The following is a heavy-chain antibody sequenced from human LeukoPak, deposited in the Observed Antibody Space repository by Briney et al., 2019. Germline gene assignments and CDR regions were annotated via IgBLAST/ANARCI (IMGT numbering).Heavy chain of an antibody. J-gene: IGHJ6*02. CDR1: GFTFPSSG. D-gene: IGHD6-6*01. CDR2: IVVGSGNT. CDR3: AAVGWEYSSSPLPMDV. V-gene: IGHV1-58*01. Sequence: SVKVSCKASGFTFPSSGVQWVRQARGQRLEWIGWIVVGSGNTNYAQKFQERVTVTRDMSTSTAYMELSSLRSEDTAVYYCAAVGWEYSSSPLPMDVWGQGTTVTVSS.